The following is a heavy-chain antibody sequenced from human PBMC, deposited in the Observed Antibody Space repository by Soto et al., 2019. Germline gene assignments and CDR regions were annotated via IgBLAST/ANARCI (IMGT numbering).Heavy chain of an antibody. V-gene: IGHV4-59*01. CDR2: IYYSGST. D-gene: IGHD4-4*01. CDR3: ARYHSNYGVHWFDP. CDR1: GGSLGSYY. Sequence: PSATLSLTCTVSGGSLGSYYWSWIRQPPGKGLEWIGFIYYSGSTNYNPSLKSRVTISVDTSKNQFSLKLSSVTAADTAVYYCARYHSNYGVHWFDPGGQGSRVTVSS. J-gene: IGHJ5*02.